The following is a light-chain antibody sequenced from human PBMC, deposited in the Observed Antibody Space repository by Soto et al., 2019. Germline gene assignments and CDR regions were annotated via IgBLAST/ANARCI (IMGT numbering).Light chain of an antibody. Sequence: QSALTQPPSASGSLGQSVTISCTGTSSDVGGYDYVSWYQQHPGKAPKLMIYEVSKRSSRVSDRFSGSKSGNTASLTVSGLQAEDEAEYYCSSFTTYRVYVFGTGTKLTVL. CDR1: SSDVGGYDY. V-gene: IGLV2-8*01. J-gene: IGLJ1*01. CDR3: SSFTTYRVYV. CDR2: EVS.